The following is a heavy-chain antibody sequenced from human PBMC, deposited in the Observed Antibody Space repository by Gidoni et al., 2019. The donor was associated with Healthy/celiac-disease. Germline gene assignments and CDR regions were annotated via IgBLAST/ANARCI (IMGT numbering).Heavy chain of an antibody. CDR2: ISTSGSA. J-gene: IGHJ3*02. CDR3: ERDHYDSSGYYVTAFDI. V-gene: IGHV4-4*07. D-gene: IGHD3-22*01. Sequence: QVQLQASGPGLVKPSETLSLTCTVSGGPISRYYWSWIRQPAGKGLEWSGRISTSGSANYNPSHKSRVTMSVDTSKNKFSLKLSSVTAADTAVYYCERDHYDSSGYYVTAFDIWGQGTMVTVSS. CDR1: GGPISRYY.